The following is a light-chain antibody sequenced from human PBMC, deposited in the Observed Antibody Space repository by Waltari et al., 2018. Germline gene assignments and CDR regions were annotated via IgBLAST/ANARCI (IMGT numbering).Light chain of an antibody. V-gene: IGKV3-15*01. CDR3: QQYDNWPPIT. J-gene: IGKJ2*01. Sequence: ELVMTQSPATLSVSPGERATLSCRASQSIRSNLAWYRQKPGQAPRLLIYGASFRATGIPARFSGSGSGTEFTLTISSLQSEDFAIYYCQQYDNWPPITFGQGTKLEMK. CDR2: GAS. CDR1: QSIRSN.